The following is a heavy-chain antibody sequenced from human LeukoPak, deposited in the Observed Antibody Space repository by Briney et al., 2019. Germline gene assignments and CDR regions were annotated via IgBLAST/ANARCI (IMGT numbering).Heavy chain of an antibody. Sequence: GGSLRLSCAASGFTFSSYWMSWVRQAPGKGLEWVANIKQDGSEKYYVDSVKGRFTISRDNAKNSLYLQMNSLRAGDTAVYYCARDQTNGYFDWYYYYGMDVWGQGTTVTVSS. CDR1: GFTFSSYW. D-gene: IGHD3-9*01. CDR2: IKQDGSEK. CDR3: ARDQTNGYFDWYYYYGMDV. J-gene: IGHJ6*02. V-gene: IGHV3-7*01.